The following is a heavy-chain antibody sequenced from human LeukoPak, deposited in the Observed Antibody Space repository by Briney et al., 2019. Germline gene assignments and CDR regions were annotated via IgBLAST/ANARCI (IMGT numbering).Heavy chain of an antibody. V-gene: IGHV4-59*01. CDR2: IYSTVIT. CDR3: ARFIGSSGYYDY. D-gene: IGHD3-22*01. CDR1: GGSISGYY. J-gene: IGHJ4*01. Sequence: SETLSLTCTVSGGSISGYYWSWIRQPPGXLLELIGYIYSTVITDYNPSLTSRVTISVDTSKNQFSLKLSSVPAADTAVYYCARFIGSSGYYDYWGHGTLVTVPS.